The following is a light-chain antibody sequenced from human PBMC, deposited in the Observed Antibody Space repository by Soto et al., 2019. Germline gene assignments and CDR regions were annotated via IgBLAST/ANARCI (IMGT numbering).Light chain of an antibody. CDR2: VAS. CDR3: QHYNSYSES. J-gene: IGKJ1*01. CDR1: QDISIY. Sequence: IQLTQSPSSLSASVGDRVTITCRASQDISIYSAWYQQKPGKAPELLISVASTLKSGVPSRFSGSGSGTEFTLTISSLQPDDFATYYCQHYNSYSESFGQGTKVELK. V-gene: IGKV1-9*01.